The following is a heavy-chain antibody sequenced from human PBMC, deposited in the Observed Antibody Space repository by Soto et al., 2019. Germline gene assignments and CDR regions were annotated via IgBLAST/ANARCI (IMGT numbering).Heavy chain of an antibody. Sequence: PSETLSLTCTVSGGSISSDYWSWIRQPPGKGLEWMGYIYYSGSTNYNPSLTSRVTISVDTSKNQFSLKLSSVTAADTAVYYCARGDSGSLFDYWAQGTLVTASS. D-gene: IGHD1-26*01. J-gene: IGHJ4*02. CDR2: IYYSGST. CDR3: ARGDSGSLFDY. V-gene: IGHV4-59*01. CDR1: GGSISSDY.